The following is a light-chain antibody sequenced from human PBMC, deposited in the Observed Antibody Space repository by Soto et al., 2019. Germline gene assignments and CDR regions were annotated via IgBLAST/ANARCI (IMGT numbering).Light chain of an antibody. CDR3: QQSFSSPPT. CDR1: QSISIY. CDR2: AAS. V-gene: IGKV1-39*01. J-gene: IGKJ1*01. Sequence: DIHMTQSPSSLSASVGDRVTITCRAGQSISIYLNWYQQKPGKAPNVLIYAASSLQSGVPSRFSGSGSGTDFILTISSLQPEDSATYYCQQSFSSPPTFGQGTKVDIK.